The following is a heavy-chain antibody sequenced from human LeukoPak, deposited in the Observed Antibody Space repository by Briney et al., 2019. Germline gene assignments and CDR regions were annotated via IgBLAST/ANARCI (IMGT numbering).Heavy chain of an antibody. J-gene: IGHJ5*01. CDR2: IYYSGST. CDR3: AKDRHAPGRYCSSTSCFPFDS. Sequence: SETLSLTCTVSGGSISSYYWSWIRQPPGKGLEWIGYIYYSGSTYYNPSLKSRVTISVDTSKNQFSLKLSSVTAADTAVYYCAKDRHAPGRYCSSTSCFPFDSWGRGTLVTVSS. D-gene: IGHD2-2*01. CDR1: GGSISSYY. V-gene: IGHV4-59*01.